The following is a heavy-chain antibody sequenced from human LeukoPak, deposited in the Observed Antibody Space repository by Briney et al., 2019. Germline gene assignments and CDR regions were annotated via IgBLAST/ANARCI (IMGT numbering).Heavy chain of an antibody. CDR1: DGSISSSGYF. Sequence: SETPSLTCTVSDGSISSSGYFWGWIRQPPGMRLEWVGNIYYSGSTFYNPSLKSRVTISVDTSKNQFSLKLSSVTAADTAVYYCARVLEGSSGQHWYFDLWGRGTLVTVSS. J-gene: IGHJ2*01. V-gene: IGHV4-39*01. D-gene: IGHD6-19*01. CDR3: ARVLEGSSGQHWYFDL. CDR2: IYYSGST.